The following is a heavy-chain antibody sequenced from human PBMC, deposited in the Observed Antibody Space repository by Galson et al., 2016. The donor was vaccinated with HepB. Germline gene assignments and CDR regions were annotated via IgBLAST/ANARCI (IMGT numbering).Heavy chain of an antibody. J-gene: IGHJ3*02. CDR3: AKEIVEWHGAFDI. Sequence: CAASGFTFSSYGMHWVRQAPGKGLEWVAMISFDTSDKHYIDSVKGRFTISRDNSRNTLDLQMNSLRDEDTAVYYCAKEIVEWHGAFDIWGQGALVSVSS. D-gene: IGHD3-3*01. V-gene: IGHV3-33*06. CDR2: ISFDTSDK. CDR1: GFTFSSYG.